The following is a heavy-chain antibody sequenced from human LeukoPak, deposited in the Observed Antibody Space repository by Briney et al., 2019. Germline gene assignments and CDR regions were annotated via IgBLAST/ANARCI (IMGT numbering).Heavy chain of an antibody. D-gene: IGHD3-3*01. CDR2: LIPILGIA. Sequence: SVKVSCKASGGTFSSYTISWGRQAPGPGLGWMGRLIPILGIANHAQNFPGRVTITADKSTRTAYMELSSLRSQDTAVYYCARDRVSGYYIHSESGFDYWGQGTLVTVSS. CDR3: ARDRVSGYYIHSESGFDY. V-gene: IGHV1-69*04. CDR1: GGTFSSYT. J-gene: IGHJ4*02.